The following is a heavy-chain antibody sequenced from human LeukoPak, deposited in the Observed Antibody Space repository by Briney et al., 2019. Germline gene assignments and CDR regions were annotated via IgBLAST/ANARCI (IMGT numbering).Heavy chain of an antibody. CDR3: PRDEPAATN. CDR2: IKQDGREK. V-gene: IGHV3-7*01. D-gene: IGHD2-2*01. Sequence: GGSLRLSCAGSGFTFSSYWMSWIRQAPVKGPEWVANIKQDGREKHYVDSVKGRFTISRDNAKSSLYLQMNSLRAEDTAVYYCPRDEPAATNWGQGTLVTVSS. CDR1: GFTFSSYW. J-gene: IGHJ4*02.